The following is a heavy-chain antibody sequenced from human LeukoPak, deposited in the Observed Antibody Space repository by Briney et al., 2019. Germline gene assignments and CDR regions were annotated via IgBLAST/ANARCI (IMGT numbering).Heavy chain of an antibody. V-gene: IGHV1-69*04. CDR2: IIPILGIA. D-gene: IGHD3-22*01. Sequence: VASVKVSCKSSGGTFSSYAIIWVRQAPGQGLEWMGRIIPILGIANYAQKFQGRVTITADKSTSTAYMELSSLRSEDTAVYYCARDRYVGRYYYDSSGYYYHDYWGQGTLVTVSS. CDR1: GGTFSSYA. CDR3: ARDRYVGRYYYDSSGYYYHDY. J-gene: IGHJ4*02.